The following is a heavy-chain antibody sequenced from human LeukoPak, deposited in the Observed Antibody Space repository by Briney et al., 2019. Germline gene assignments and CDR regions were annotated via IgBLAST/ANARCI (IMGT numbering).Heavy chain of an antibody. CDR2: IYTSGST. CDR1: GGSISSGSYY. CDR3: ARISEAIFGVGYYYYYMDV. D-gene: IGHD3-3*01. V-gene: IGHV4-61*02. J-gene: IGHJ6*03. Sequence: SETLSLTCTVSGGSISSGSYYWRWIRQPAGKGLEWIGRIYTSGSTNYNPSLKSRFTISVDTSKNQFSLKLSSVTAADTAVYYCARISEAIFGVGYYYYYMDVWGKGTTVTVSS.